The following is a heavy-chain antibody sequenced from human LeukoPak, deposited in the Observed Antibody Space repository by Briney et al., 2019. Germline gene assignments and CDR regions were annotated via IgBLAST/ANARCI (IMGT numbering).Heavy chain of an antibody. J-gene: IGHJ4*02. D-gene: IGHD6-6*01. CDR3: ARDWGYSSSSFDY. Sequence: GGSLRLSCAASGFTFSSYSMNWVRQAPGKGLEWVSSISSSSSYIYYADSVKGRFTISRDNAKNSLYLQMNSLRAEDTAVYYCARDWGYSSSSFDYWGQGTLVTVSS. CDR2: ISSSSSYI. CDR1: GFTFSSYS. V-gene: IGHV3-21*01.